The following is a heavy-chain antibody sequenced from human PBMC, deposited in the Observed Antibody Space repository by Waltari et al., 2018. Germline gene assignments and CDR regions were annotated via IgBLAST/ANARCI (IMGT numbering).Heavy chain of an antibody. V-gene: IGHV3-33*03. Sequence: QVQLVESGGGVVQPGKSLRLSCVASGFSLSNYGMPWVRQTPGRGWEWVARTWSDGIVEAYAASVSGRFTVSRDNSKNRLYLVMDSLRVDDTATYYCAKDAFGNTYLDYWGQGTLVTVSS. J-gene: IGHJ4*02. CDR3: AKDAFGNTYLDY. D-gene: IGHD3-10*01. CDR2: TWSDGIVE. CDR1: GFSLSNYG.